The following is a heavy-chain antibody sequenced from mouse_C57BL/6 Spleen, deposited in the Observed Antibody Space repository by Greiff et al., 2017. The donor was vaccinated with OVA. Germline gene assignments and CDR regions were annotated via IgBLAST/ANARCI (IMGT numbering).Heavy chain of an antibody. CDR3: AITTVVASPYAMDY. CDR2: IYIGNGYT. D-gene: IGHD1-1*01. J-gene: IGHJ4*01. CDR1: GYTFTSYG. Sequence: EVKLQQSGAELVRPGSSVKMSCKTSGYTFTSYGINWVKQRPGQGLEWIGYIYIGNGYTDYNEKFKGKATLTSDTSSSTAYMQLSSLTSEDSAIYFCAITTVVASPYAMDYWGQGTSVTVSS. V-gene: IGHV1-58*01.